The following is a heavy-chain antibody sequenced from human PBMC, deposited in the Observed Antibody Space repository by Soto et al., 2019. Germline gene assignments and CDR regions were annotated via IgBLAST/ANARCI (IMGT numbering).Heavy chain of an antibody. J-gene: IGHJ3*02. V-gene: IGHV3-30*18. CDR2: ISYDGSER. Sequence: GGSLRLSCAASGFTSSSCAMSWVRQAPGKGLEWVAVISYDGSERYYADSVKGRFTISRDNSKNTLYLQMDSLRTEDTAVYFCAKDWRYNYDTDAFDIWGQGTMVTVSS. D-gene: IGHD5-18*01. CDR3: AKDWRYNYDTDAFDI. CDR1: GFTSSSCA.